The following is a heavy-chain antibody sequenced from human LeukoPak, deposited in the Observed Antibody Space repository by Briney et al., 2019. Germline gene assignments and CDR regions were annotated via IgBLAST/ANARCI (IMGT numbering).Heavy chain of an antibody. V-gene: IGHV1-2*02. D-gene: IGHD6-13*01. J-gene: IGHJ5*02. CDR3: ARVAGPYSSSWYGWFDP. Sequence: ASVTVSCKASGYTFTNYGISWVRQAPGQGLEWMGWINPNSGGTNYAQKFQGRVTMTRDTSISTAYMELSRLRSDDTAVYYCARVAGPYSSSWYGWFDPWGQGTLVTVSS. CDR1: GYTFTNYG. CDR2: INPNSGGT.